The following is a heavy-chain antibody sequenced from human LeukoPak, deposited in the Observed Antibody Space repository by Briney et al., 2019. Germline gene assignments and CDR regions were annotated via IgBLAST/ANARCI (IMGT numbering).Heavy chain of an antibody. V-gene: IGHV1-2*04. J-gene: IGHJ4*02. Sequence: GASVKVSCKASGYTFTGYYTHWVRQAPGQGLEWMGWINPNSGGTNYAQKFQGWVTMTRNTSISTAYMELSRLRSDDTAVYYCARSCSGGSCYDYWGQGTLVTVSS. CDR1: GYTFTGYY. D-gene: IGHD2-15*01. CDR2: INPNSGGT. CDR3: ARSCSGGSCYDY.